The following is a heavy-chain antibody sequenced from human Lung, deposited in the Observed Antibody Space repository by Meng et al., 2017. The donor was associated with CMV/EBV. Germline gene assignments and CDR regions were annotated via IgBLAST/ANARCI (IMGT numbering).Heavy chain of an antibody. CDR3: TRDFGSRGFDF. Sequence: GEXXKISCAASGFAFSSFQMNWVRQSAGKGLEWIAAISSSSMNIYYGDLVKGRFTISRDNGRKSVFLQMNSLRADDTAKYYCTRDFGSRGFDFWGQGTVVPVSS. CDR2: ISSSSMNI. V-gene: IGHV3-21*01. D-gene: IGHD3-10*01. CDR1: GFAFSSFQ. J-gene: IGHJ4*02.